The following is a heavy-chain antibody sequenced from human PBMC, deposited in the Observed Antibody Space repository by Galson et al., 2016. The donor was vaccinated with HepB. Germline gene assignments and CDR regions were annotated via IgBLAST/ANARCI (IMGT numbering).Heavy chain of an antibody. CDR1: GFSFSDYY. V-gene: IGHV3-11*03. CDR2: IRSRGSYNT. D-gene: IGHD2-2*01. CDR3: ASVRCISPTCHDFDC. J-gene: IGHJ4*02. Sequence: SLRLSCAASGFSFSDYYMTWIRQAPGKGLEWVSYIRSRGSYNTNYADSLKGRITISRDNAKNSLYLQMDSLRVEDTAVYYTASVRCISPTCHDFDCWGQGTLVTVSS.